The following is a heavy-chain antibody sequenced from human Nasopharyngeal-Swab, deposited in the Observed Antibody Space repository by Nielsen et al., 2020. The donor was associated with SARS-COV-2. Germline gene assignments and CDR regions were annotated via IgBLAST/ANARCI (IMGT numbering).Heavy chain of an antibody. Sequence: SETLSLTCTVSGGSISSSSYYWGWIRQPPGKGLEWIGSIYYSGSTYYNPSLKSRVTISVDTSKNQFSLKLNSVTAADTAVYYCARGRLRYFDWLPRGGYWFDPWGQGTLVTVSS. J-gene: IGHJ5*02. V-gene: IGHV4-39*07. D-gene: IGHD3-9*01. CDR3: ARGRLRYFDWLPRGGYWFDP. CDR1: GGSISSSSYY. CDR2: IYYSGST.